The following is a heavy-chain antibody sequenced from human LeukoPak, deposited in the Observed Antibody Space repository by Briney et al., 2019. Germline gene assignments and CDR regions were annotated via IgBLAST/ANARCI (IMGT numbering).Heavy chain of an antibody. CDR1: GGSISSSDYY. J-gene: IGHJ4*02. Sequence: SETLSLTCTVSGGSISSSDYYWGWIRQPPGKGLEWIGSIYYGGSTYYNPSLRSRVTISVDTSKNQFSLKLSSVTAADTAVYYCARGGNSKASDYWGQGTLVTVSS. D-gene: IGHD4-23*01. CDR3: ARGGNSKASDY. CDR2: IYYGGST. V-gene: IGHV4-39*07.